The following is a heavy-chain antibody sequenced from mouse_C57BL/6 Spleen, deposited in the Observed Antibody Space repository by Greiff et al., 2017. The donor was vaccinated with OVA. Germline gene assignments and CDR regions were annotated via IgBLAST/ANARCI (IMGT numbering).Heavy chain of an antibody. CDR1: GFTFSDYY. Sequence: DVKLVESEGGLVQPGSSMKLSCTASGFTFSDYYMAWVRQVPEKGLEWVANINYDGSSTYYLDSLKSRFIISRDNAKNILYLQMSSLKSEDTATYYCARDAPYAMDYWGQGTSVTVSS. J-gene: IGHJ4*01. CDR3: ARDAPYAMDY. CDR2: INYDGSST. V-gene: IGHV5-16*01.